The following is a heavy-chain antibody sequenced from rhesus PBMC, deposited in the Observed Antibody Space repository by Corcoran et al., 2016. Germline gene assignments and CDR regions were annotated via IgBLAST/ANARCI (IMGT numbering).Heavy chain of an antibody. J-gene: IGHJ4*01. CDR3: ARKGCTGNGCYLFDY. V-gene: IGHV3S5*01. CDR2: ISYTAGST. D-gene: IGHD2-21*01. Sequence: EVQLVETGGGLVQPGGSLRLSCAASGFTFSSYGMSWVRQAPGRGLEWVSGISYTAGSTYYADSVKGRFTISRDNSKNTLSLQMNSLRAEDTAVYYCARKGCTGNGCYLFDYWGQGVLVTVSS. CDR1: GFTFSSYG.